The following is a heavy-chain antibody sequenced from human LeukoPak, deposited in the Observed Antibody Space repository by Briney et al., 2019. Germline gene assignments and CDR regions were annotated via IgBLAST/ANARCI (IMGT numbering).Heavy chain of an antibody. V-gene: IGHV3-11*04. D-gene: IGHD5-12*01. CDR3: ARDISSRDIVATGGVHDY. J-gene: IGHJ4*02. Sequence: PGGSLRLSCAASGFTFSDYSMSWIRQAPGKGLEWVSYISSSSSTIYYADSVKGRFTISRDNAKNSLYLQMNSLRAEDTAVYYCARDISSRDIVATGGVHDYWGQGTLVTVSS. CDR2: ISSSSSTI. CDR1: GFTFSDYS.